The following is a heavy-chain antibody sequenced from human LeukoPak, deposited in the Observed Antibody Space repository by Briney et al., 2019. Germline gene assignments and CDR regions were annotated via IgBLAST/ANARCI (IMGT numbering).Heavy chain of an antibody. D-gene: IGHD3-22*01. V-gene: IGHV1-2*02. CDR3: ATPPRYYYDSSGYPRY. CDR2: INPNSGGT. Sequence: ASVKVSCKASEYTFTGYYIHWVRQAPGQGLEWMGWINPNSGGTNYAQKFQGRVTMTRDTSISTAYMELSRLRSDDTAVYYCATPPRYYYDSSGYPRYWGQGTLVTVSS. J-gene: IGHJ4*02. CDR1: EYTFTGYY.